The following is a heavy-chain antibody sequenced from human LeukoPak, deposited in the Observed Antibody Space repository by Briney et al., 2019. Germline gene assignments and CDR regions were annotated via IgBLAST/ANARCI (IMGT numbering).Heavy chain of an antibody. CDR1: GFTFSTYW. J-gene: IGHJ4*02. D-gene: IGHD2-15*01. Sequence: GGSLRLSCAASGFTFSTYWVHWVRHAPGKWLVWVSRINPDGGRTDYADSVKGRFTISRDNAKNTLYLQMSSLRAEDTAVYFCARDLRGTRDFWGQGTLVTVSS. CDR2: INPDGGRT. V-gene: IGHV3-74*01. CDR3: ARDLRGTRDF.